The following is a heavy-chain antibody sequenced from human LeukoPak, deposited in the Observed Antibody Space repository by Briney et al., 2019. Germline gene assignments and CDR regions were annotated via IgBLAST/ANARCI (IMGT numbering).Heavy chain of an antibody. J-gene: IGHJ4*02. V-gene: IGHV3-23*01. CDR2: ISGAGSGT. CDR3: AKNPYSTTSYHFHS. CDR1: GFTFNNYA. Sequence: GGSLRLSCVASGFTFNNYAMSWVRQAPGKGLEWVSSISGAGSGTHYADSVKGRFAISGDNSKNTLYLQMNSLRAEDTAVYYCAKNPYSTTSYHFHSWGQGTLVTVSS. D-gene: IGHD2-2*01.